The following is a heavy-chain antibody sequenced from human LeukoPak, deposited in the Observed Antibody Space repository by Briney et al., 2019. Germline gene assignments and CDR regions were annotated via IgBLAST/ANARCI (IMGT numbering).Heavy chain of an antibody. V-gene: IGHV3-48*02. Sequence: GGSLRLSCAASGFTFSSYSTNSVREALGEGRERVSYISSTSSTIYSAASVKGRFTTSRNNAKNSLYLQWKSLKDEAPAVYYSARGYDVPNYFDNWGQGTLGTVSS. J-gene: IGHJ4*02. CDR1: GFTFSSYS. CDR2: ISSTSSTI. D-gene: IGHD2-2*01. CDR3: ARGYDVPNYFDN.